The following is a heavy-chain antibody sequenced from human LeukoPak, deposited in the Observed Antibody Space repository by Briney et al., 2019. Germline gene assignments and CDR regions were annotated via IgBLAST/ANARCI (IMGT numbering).Heavy chain of an antibody. CDR3: ARDWGELGAFDI. D-gene: IGHD1-26*01. V-gene: IGHV1-8*01. CDR1: GYTFTSYD. CDR2: MNPNSGKT. J-gene: IGHJ3*02. Sequence: ASVKVSCKASGYTFTSYDINWVRQATGQGLEWMGWMNPNSGKTGYAQKFQGRVTMTRNTSISTAYMELSSLRSEDTAVYYCARDWGELGAFDIWGQGTMVTVSS.